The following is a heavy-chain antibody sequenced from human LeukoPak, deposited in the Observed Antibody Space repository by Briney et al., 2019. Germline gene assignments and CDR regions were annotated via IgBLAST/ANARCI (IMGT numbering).Heavy chain of an antibody. CDR2: IYSGGST. D-gene: IGHD3-10*01. Sequence: GGSLRLSCAASGFTVSSNYMSWVRQAPGKGLEWVSVIYSGGSTYYADSVKGRFTISRDNSKNTLYLQMNSLRAEDTAVYYCARSGWFGELSMYCFDYWGQGTLVTVSS. V-gene: IGHV3-66*01. CDR1: GFTVSSNY. CDR3: ARSGWFGELSMYCFDY. J-gene: IGHJ4*02.